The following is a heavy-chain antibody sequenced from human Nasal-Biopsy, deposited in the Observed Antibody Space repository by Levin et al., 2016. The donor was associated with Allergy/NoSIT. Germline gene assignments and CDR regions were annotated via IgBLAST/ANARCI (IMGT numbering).Heavy chain of an antibody. V-gene: IGHV4-34*01. CDR3: ARVLTPAIPHNYYYNGMDV. J-gene: IGHJ6*02. D-gene: IGHD2-2*02. CDR1: GGSLSSYY. Sequence: SETLSLTCAVYGGSLSSYYWSWIRQPPGKGLEWIGEINHSGSTNYNPSLKSRVTISVDTSKKQFSLKLSSVTAADTAMYYCARVLTPAIPHNYYYNGMDVWGQGTTVTVSS. CDR2: INHSGST.